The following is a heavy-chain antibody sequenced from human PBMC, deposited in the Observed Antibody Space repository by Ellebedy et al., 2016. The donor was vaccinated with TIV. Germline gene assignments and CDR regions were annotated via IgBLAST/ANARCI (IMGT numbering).Heavy chain of an antibody. CDR1: RFIFSDYY. CDR3: ARNFGSGRFDP. J-gene: IGHJ5*02. V-gene: IGHV3-11*03. CDR2: ISGSSTDT. D-gene: IGHD3-10*01. Sequence: GGSLRLXXAASRFIFSDYYMSWICQAPGKGLEWISHISGSSTDTKYADSVKGRFTISRDNGNNSLYLQMNSLRAEDTAVYFCARNFGSGRFDPWGQGTLVTVSS.